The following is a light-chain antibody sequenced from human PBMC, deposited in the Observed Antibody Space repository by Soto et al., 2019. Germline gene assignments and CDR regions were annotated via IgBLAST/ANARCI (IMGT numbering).Light chain of an antibody. Sequence: DIQMTQSPSSVSASVGDRVTITCRASQGITSSLAWYQQTPGKGPKFLIYAASSLQSGVQSRFSGSGPRTDFTLTISSLQPKDFATYYCQQANSLPLPFGGGTKVEIK. J-gene: IGKJ4*01. CDR2: AAS. CDR3: QQANSLPLP. V-gene: IGKV1-12*01. CDR1: QGITSS.